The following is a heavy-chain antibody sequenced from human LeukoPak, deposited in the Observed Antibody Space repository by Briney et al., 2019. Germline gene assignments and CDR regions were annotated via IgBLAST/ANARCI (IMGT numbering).Heavy chain of an antibody. CDR3: ARDGGPAYSSSWYLY. J-gene: IGHJ4*02. CDR1: GFTFSSYE. Sequence: GGSLRLSCAASGFTFSSYEMNWVRQAPGKGLEWVSYISSSGSTIYYADSVKGRFTISRDDAKNSLYLQMNSLRAEDTAVYYCARDGGPAYSSSWYLYWGQGTLVTVSS. CDR2: ISSSGSTI. V-gene: IGHV3-48*03. D-gene: IGHD6-13*01.